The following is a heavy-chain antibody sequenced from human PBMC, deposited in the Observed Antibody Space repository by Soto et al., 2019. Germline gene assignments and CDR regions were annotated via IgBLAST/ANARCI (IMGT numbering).Heavy chain of an antibody. J-gene: IGHJ5*02. CDR3: ARGAATMVRGVITRRVLWFDP. Sequence: QVQLQQWGAGLLKPSETLSLTCAVYGGSFSGYYWSWIRQPPGKGLEWMGEITHSGSTNYNPSLKSRVTISVDTSKNQFSLKLSSVTAADTAVYYCARGAATMVRGVITRRVLWFDPWGQGTLVTVSS. V-gene: IGHV4-34*01. D-gene: IGHD3-10*01. CDR2: ITHSGST. CDR1: GGSFSGYY.